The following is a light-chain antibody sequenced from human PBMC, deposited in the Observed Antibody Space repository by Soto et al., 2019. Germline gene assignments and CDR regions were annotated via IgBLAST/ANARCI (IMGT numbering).Light chain of an antibody. CDR3: FSFTTDWTHV. Sequence: QSALTQPASVSGSPGQSITISCTGSSSDIGAYNYVSWFQQYPGKAPELIISEVSNRPSGVSNRFSGSKSGTAASLTISGLQTEDEADYFCFSFTTDWTHVFGTGTKVTVL. V-gene: IGLV2-14*01. CDR1: SSDIGAYNY. CDR2: EVS. J-gene: IGLJ1*01.